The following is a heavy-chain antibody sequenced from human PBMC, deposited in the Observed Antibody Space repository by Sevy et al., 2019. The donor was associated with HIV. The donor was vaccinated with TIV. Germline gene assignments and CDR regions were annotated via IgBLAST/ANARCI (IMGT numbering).Heavy chain of an antibody. CDR1: GYTFTSYG. J-gene: IGHJ4*02. V-gene: IGHV1-18*01. Sequence: ASVNVSCKTSGYTFTSYGISWVRQAPGQGLEWMGWISAYNGNTNYAQKFQGSVTMTTDTSANTAYMELRSLRSDDTAVYYCARDWGPSGAAADRRYFDYWGQGTLVTVSS. D-gene: IGHD6-13*01. CDR2: ISAYNGNT. CDR3: ARDWGPSGAAADRRYFDY.